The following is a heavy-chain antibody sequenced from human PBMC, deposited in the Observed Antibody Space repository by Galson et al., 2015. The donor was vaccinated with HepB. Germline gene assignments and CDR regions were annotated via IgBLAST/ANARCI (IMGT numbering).Heavy chain of an antibody. D-gene: IGHD1/OR15-1a*01. CDR2: IYYSGSA. CDR3: ARGAGTGTPWDDAFDI. V-gene: IGHV4-59*01. Sequence: SETLSLTCTVSGGSFSSYYWSWIRQPPGRGLEWIGYIYYSGSAHSNPSLESRVTMSTDTSKNQFSLRLRSVTAADTAVYYCARGAGTGTPWDDAFDIWGQGTVVTVSS. J-gene: IGHJ3*02. CDR1: GGSFSSYY.